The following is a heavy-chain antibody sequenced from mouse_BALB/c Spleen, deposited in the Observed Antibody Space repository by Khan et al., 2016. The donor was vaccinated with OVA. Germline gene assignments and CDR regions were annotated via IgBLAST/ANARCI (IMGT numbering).Heavy chain of an antibody. Sequence: EVQLQESGPGLVKPSQSLSLTCTVTGYSITSDYAWNWIRQFPGNKLEWMGYISYSGSTSYNPSLKSRISITRDTSKNQFFLQLNSVTTEDTATYYCERYIMENWGQGTTLTVSS. V-gene: IGHV3-2*02. CDR3: ERYIMEN. CDR1: GYSITSDYA. CDR2: ISYSGST. J-gene: IGHJ2*01.